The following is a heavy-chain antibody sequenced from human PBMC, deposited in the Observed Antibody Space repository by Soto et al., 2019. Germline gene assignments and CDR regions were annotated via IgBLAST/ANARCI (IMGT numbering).Heavy chain of an antibody. V-gene: IGHV1-2*04. J-gene: IGHJ4*02. Sequence: GASVKVSCKASGYTFTGYYMHWVRQAPGQGLEWMGWINPNSGGTNYAQKFQGWVTMTRDTSISTAYMELSRLRPDDTAVYYCARGRRGYSGYGAEAIDYWGQGTLVTVSS. CDR2: INPNSGGT. D-gene: IGHD5-12*01. CDR3: ARGRRGYSGYGAEAIDY. CDR1: GYTFTGYY.